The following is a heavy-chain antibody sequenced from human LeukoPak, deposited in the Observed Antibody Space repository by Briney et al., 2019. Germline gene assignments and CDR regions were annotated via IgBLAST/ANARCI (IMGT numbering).Heavy chain of an antibody. CDR3: ARDEMATIGYYYYMDV. CDR1: GYTFTSYG. J-gene: IGHJ6*03. D-gene: IGHD5-24*01. V-gene: IGHV1-69*06. Sequence: ASVKVSCKASGYTFTSYGISWVRQAPGQGLEWMGGIIPIFGTANYAQKFQGRVTITADKSTSTAYMELSSLRSEDTAVYYCARDEMATIGYYYYMDVWGKGTTVTVSS. CDR2: IIPIFGTA.